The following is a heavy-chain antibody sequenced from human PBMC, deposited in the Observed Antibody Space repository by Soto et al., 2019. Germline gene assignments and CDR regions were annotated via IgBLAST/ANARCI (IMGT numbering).Heavy chain of an antibody. CDR3: SGCSGGACHQNYGMDV. Sequence: GGSLRLSCAASGIPSSRYGMHWVRQAPGKGLEWLAVISYDGVNKYYADSVKGRFTISRDNSKNTLYLQMNSLRAEDTAVYYCSGCSGGACHQNYGMDVWGQGTTLTVSS. V-gene: IGHV3-30*03. J-gene: IGHJ6*02. D-gene: IGHD2-15*01. CDR1: GIPSSRYG. CDR2: ISYDGVNK.